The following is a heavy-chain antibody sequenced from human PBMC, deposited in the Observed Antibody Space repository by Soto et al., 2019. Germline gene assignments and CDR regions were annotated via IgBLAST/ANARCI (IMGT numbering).Heavy chain of an antibody. V-gene: IGHV3-11*01. D-gene: IGHD4-4*01. CDR1: GFTFSDYY. J-gene: IGHJ6*02. Sequence: NPGGSLRLSCAASGFTFSDYYMSWIRQAPGKGLEWVSYISSSGSTIYYADSVKGRFTISRDNAKNSLYLQMNSLRAEDTAVYYCASQSTMSGGTVTTYYYYGMDVWGQGTTVTVSS. CDR3: ASQSTMSGGTVTTYYYYGMDV. CDR2: ISSSGSTI.